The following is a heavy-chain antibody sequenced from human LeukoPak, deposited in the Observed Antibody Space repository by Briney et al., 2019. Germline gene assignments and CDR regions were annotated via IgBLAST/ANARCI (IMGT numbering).Heavy chain of an antibody. D-gene: IGHD4-17*01. CDR2: IIPIFGTA. CDR1: GYTFTSYG. CDR3: ATVTTHYWYFDL. Sequence: GASVKVSCKASGYTFTSYGISWVRQAPGQGLEWMGGIIPIFGTANYAQKFQGRVTMTTDTSTSTAYMELRSLRSDDTAVYYCATVTTHYWYFDLWGRGTLVTVSS. J-gene: IGHJ2*01. V-gene: IGHV1-18*01.